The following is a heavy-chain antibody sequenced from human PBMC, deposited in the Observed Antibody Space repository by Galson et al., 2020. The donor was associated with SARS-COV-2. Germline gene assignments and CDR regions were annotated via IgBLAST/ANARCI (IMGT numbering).Heavy chain of an antibody. Sequence: SVKVSCKASGGTFSSYAISWVRQAPGQGLEWMGGTIPIFGTANYAQKFQGRVTITADESTSTAYMELSSLRSEDTAVYYCARESDQGAGVAFAFDIWGQGTMVTVSS. CDR3: ARESDQGAGVAFAFDI. J-gene: IGHJ3*02. D-gene: IGHD1-26*01. CDR2: TIPIFGTA. CDR1: GGTFSSYA. V-gene: IGHV1-69*13.